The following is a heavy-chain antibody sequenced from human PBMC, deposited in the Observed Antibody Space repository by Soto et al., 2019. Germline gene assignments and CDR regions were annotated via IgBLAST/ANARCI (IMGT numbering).Heavy chain of an antibody. CDR2: IYYSGGT. J-gene: IGHJ6*02. D-gene: IGHD3-10*02. CDR1: GGSISSSSYY. V-gene: IGHV4-39*01. Sequence: QLQLQESGPGLVKPSETLSLTCTVSGGSISSSSYYWGWIRQPPGKGLEWIGSIYYSGGTSYNQSLESRVTISVDTSKTQFSLKLSSVTAADTAVYYCARHMSAGRYCYGMDVWGQGTTVTVSS. CDR3: ARHMSAGRYCYGMDV.